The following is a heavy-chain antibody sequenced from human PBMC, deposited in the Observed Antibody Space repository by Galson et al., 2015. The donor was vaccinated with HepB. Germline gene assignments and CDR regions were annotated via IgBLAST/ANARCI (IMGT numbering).Heavy chain of an antibody. V-gene: IGHV4-59*01. J-gene: IGHJ4*02. D-gene: IGHD3-9*01. Sequence: SETLSLTCTVSGGSINSNYWNWVRQPPGKGLEWIGYIYYSGSTNYNPSLKSRVTISVDTSKNQFSLKLSSVTAADTAVYYCASSNPGYFDWLSDGYFDYWGQGTLVTVSS. CDR3: ASSNPGYFDWLSDGYFDY. CDR1: GGSINSNY. CDR2: IYYSGST.